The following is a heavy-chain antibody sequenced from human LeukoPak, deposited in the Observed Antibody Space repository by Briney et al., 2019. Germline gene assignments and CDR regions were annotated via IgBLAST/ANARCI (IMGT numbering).Heavy chain of an antibody. CDR1: RFTFSYYW. V-gene: IGHV3-7*01. CDR2: INLDGSQK. J-gene: IGHJ4*02. CDR3: ARKRPNYFDY. Sequence: HTGGYLRLSCAASRFTFSYYWMAWVRPAPGKGREWVANINLDGSQKYYVDSVKGRFTISRDNAENSLYLQMNSLRAEDTALYYCARKRPNYFDYWGQGTLATVSS.